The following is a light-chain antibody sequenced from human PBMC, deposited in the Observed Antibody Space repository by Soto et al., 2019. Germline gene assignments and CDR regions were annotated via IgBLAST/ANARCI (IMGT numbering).Light chain of an antibody. CDR2: AAS. V-gene: IGKV1-39*01. CDR1: QSISSY. CDR3: QQSYSTPYT. Sequence: DIQMTQSPSSLSASVGDRVTITCRASQSISSYLNWYQQKPGKAPKLLIYAASSLQSGVPSRFSGSGSGTDITLTNSSLQSEDFATYYCQQSYSTPYTFGLGTKLEIK. J-gene: IGKJ2*01.